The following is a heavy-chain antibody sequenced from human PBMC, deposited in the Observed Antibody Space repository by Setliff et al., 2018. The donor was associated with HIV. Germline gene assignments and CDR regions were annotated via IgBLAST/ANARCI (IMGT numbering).Heavy chain of an antibody. CDR1: GGSFIGSSFQ. D-gene: IGHD4-17*01. Sequence: SETLSLTCNVSGGSFIGSSFQSTWIRQAPGKGLEWIGNMCHGGNNNYYNPSLKSRVTISVDTSNNQISLRLSSVTAADTAVYYCVRDDYGYNGKGFDYRGPGTLVTVSS. V-gene: IGHV4-39*07. CDR3: VRDDYGYNGKGFDY. CDR2: MCHGGNNN. J-gene: IGHJ4*02.